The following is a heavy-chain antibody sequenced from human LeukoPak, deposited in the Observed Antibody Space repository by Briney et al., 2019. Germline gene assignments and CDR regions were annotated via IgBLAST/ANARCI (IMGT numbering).Heavy chain of an antibody. V-gene: IGHV1-2*02. CDR1: GYTFTGYY. Sequence: ASVKVSCKASGYTFTGYYMHWVRQAPGQGLEWMGWINPNSGGTNYAQKFQGRVTMTRDTSISTAYMELSRLRSDDTAVYYCARDLGSSWYRVDYWGQGTLVTVSS. CDR3: ARDLGSSWYRVDY. D-gene: IGHD6-13*01. CDR2: INPNSGGT. J-gene: IGHJ4*02.